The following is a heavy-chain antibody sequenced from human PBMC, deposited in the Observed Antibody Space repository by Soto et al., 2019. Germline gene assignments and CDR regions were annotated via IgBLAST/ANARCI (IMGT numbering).Heavy chain of an antibody. CDR2: FSGGGGGT. CDR1: GVIISDYG. D-gene: IGHD1-1*01. J-gene: IGHJ5*02. V-gene: IGHV3-23*01. CDR3: VRWNGFGDR. Sequence: VQLLESGGGLVQPGGSLRLSCAGSGVIISDYGVTWVRQAPGKGLEWVSGFSGGGGGTFYADSVKGRFTISRDDPKNTAYLQMNSLGAEDTAVYYCVRWNGFGDRWGQGTLVTVSS.